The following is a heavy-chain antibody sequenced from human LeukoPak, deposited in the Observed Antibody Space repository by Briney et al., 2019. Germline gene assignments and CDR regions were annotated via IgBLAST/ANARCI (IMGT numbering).Heavy chain of an antibody. Sequence: SETLSLTCTVSGGSISSSSYYWGWLRQPPGKGLEWIGSIYHSGSTYYNPSLKSQVTISVDTPKNQFSLKLTSVTAADTAVYYCARGYSSSWYLNWFDPWGQGTLVTVSS. V-gene: IGHV4-39*07. J-gene: IGHJ5*02. CDR1: GGSISSSSYY. CDR3: ARGYSSSWYLNWFDP. CDR2: IYHSGST. D-gene: IGHD6-13*01.